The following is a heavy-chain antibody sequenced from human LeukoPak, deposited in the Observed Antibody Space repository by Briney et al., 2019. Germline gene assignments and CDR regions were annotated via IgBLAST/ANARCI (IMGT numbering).Heavy chain of an antibody. CDR1: GYSFTSYW. V-gene: IGHV5-51*01. D-gene: IGHD2-2*01. CDR3: TRHWGVVSAANNKWFDH. J-gene: IGHJ5*02. Sequence: GGALQISCKGSGYSFTSYWIGWVRQMPGKGLEGMGIIYPGDSDTRYSPSFQGQVTISADKSISTAYLQWSTLKASDTAIYYCTRHWGVVSAANNKWFDHWGQGTLVTVSS. CDR2: IYPGDSDT.